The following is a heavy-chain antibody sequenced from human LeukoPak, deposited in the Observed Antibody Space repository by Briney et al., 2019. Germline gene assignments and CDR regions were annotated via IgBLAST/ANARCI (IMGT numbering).Heavy chain of an antibody. J-gene: IGHJ4*02. D-gene: IGHD6-6*01. CDR1: GYTFTDYY. CDR2: IDPNSGAT. V-gene: IGHV1-2*02. Sequence: ASVNVSCTASGYTFTDYYMHWVWQAPGQGLEWMGWIDPNSGATKYAQKFQGRVTMTRETSISTAYMELRRLRSDDTALYYCARDRLTFDYWGQGTLVTVSS. CDR3: ARDRLTFDY.